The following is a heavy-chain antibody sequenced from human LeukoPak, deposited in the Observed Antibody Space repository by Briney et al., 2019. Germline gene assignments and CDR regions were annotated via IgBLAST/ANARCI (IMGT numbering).Heavy chain of an antibody. V-gene: IGHV3-49*03. Sequence: PGGYLRLSCTPSGFTFADYAMTWFRQPPGKGLEWVGFITSKRSGGTTEYAASVKARFTISRDDSKSIAYLQMDSLKTEDTGVYHCARGHTLIQHWGQGTLVTVSS. CDR1: GFTFADYA. CDR2: ITSKRSGGTT. D-gene: IGHD3-22*01. CDR3: ARGHTLIQH. J-gene: IGHJ4*02.